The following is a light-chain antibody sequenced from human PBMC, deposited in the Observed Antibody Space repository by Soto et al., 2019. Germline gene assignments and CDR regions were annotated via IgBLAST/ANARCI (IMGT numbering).Light chain of an antibody. CDR1: QSVASR. V-gene: IGKV3-15*01. J-gene: IGKJ1*01. CDR3: QQYDNWPPT. CDR2: GAS. Sequence: IVLAHSPAILWVSPGEIATLSFRASQSVASRLAWYQHTPGQAPRLLIYGASTRATDIPARFSGSGSGTEFTLTISSLQSEDFAVYFCQQYDNWPPTFGQGTKVDIK.